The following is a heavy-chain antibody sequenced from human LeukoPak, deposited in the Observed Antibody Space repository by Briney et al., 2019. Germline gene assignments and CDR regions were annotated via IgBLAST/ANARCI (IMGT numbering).Heavy chain of an antibody. CDR1: GGFISSSSYY. J-gene: IGHJ1*01. CDR2: IYYSGST. CDR3: ARRRYYDSTGYFD. V-gene: IGHV4-39*01. Sequence: ETLSLTCTISGGFISSSSYYWGWIRQPPGKGLEWIGDIYYSGSTYYSPSLKSRVSISVDTSKNQFSLILSSVTAADTALYYCARRRYYDSTGYFDWGQGTQVTVS. D-gene: IGHD3-22*01.